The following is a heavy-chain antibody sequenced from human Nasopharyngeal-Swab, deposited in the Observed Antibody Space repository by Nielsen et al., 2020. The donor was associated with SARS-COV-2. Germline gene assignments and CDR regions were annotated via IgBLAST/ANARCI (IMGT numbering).Heavy chain of an antibody. CDR1: GDTFTSYG. D-gene: IGHD2-8*01. CDR2: ISANNGDT. J-gene: IGHJ5*01. Sequence: APVKVSCKASGDTFTSYGFGWVRQAPGQGLEWMGWISANNGDTDYAQKFRDRITMTTDTSTTTVHMELRGLKSDDTAVYYCARCITNTWSKGWFDFWGHGTLVTVSS. CDR3: ARCITNTWSKGWFDF. V-gene: IGHV1-18*01.